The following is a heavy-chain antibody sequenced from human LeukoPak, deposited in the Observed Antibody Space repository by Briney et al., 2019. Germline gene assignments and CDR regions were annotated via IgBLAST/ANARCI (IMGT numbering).Heavy chain of an antibody. CDR1: GYSFTSYW. CDR3: ARTTYSSSWPYYYYYYGMDV. Sequence: GESLKISCKGSGYSFTSYWISCVRQMPGKGLEWMGRIDPSDSYTNYSPSFQGHVTISADKSISTAYLQWSSLKASDTAMYYCARTTYSSSWPYYYYYYGMDVWGQGTTVTVSS. CDR2: IDPSDSYT. V-gene: IGHV5-10-1*01. J-gene: IGHJ6*02. D-gene: IGHD6-13*01.